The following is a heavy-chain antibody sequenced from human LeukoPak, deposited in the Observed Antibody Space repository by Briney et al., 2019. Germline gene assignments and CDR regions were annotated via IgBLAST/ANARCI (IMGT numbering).Heavy chain of an antibody. J-gene: IGHJ5*02. CDR1: GGSISSYY. Sequence: SETLSLTCTVSGGSISSYYWSWIRQPAGKGLEWIGRIYTSGSTNYNPSLKSRVTMSVDTSKNQFSLKLSSVTAADTAVYYCAREKVSGSYAGDWFDHWGQGTLVTVSS. V-gene: IGHV4-4*07. CDR2: IYTSGST. D-gene: IGHD1-26*01. CDR3: AREKVSGSYAGDWFDH.